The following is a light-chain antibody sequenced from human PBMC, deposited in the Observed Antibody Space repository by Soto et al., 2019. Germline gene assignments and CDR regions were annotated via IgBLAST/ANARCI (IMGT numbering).Light chain of an antibody. CDR1: NIGSKS. CDR2: YDS. CDR3: QVWDSSSDHLYV. Sequence: SYELTQPPSVSVAPGKTARMTCGGNNIGSKSVHWYQQKPGQAPVLVIYYDSDRPSGIPERFSGSNSGNTATLTISRVEAGDDADYYCQVWDSSSDHLYVFRTGTKLTVL. V-gene: IGLV3-21*04. J-gene: IGLJ1*01.